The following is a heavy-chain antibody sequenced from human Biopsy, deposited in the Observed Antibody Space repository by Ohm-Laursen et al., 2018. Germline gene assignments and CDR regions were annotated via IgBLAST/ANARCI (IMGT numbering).Heavy chain of an antibody. Sequence: GASVKVSCKASGYSFTSYYTHWVRQAPGQGLEWMGMINPSGSTTSYPQIFQGRVTMTRDTSKSTVYMELSSLRSADTAVYFCARNTGWYGDLYYFDYWGQGTLVTGSS. CDR2: INPSGSTT. V-gene: IGHV1-46*01. CDR3: ARNTGWYGDLYYFDY. CDR1: GYSFTSYY. D-gene: IGHD6-19*01. J-gene: IGHJ4*02.